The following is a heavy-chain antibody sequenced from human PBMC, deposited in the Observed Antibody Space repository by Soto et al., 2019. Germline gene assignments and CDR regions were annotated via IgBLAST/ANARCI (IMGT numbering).Heavy chain of an antibody. CDR1: GYTFTSYY. CDR3: ARARVAGPEFRD. D-gene: IGHD6-19*01. CDR2: INPSGGST. Sequence: ASVKVSCKASGYTFTSYYMHWVRQAPGQGLEWMGIINPSGGSTSYAQKFQGRVTVTRDTSTSTVYMELSSLRSEDTAVYYCARARVAGPEFRDWGQGTLVTVSS. J-gene: IGHJ4*02. V-gene: IGHV1-46*03.